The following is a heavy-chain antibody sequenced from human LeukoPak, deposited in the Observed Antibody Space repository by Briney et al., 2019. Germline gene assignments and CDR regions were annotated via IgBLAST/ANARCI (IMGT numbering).Heavy chain of an antibody. CDR1: GGSISSGSYY. CDR2: IYTSGST. J-gene: IGHJ3*02. Sequence: SETLSLTCTVSGGSISSGSYYWSWIRQPAGKGLEWIGRIYTSGSTYYNPSLKSRVTISVDTSKNQFSLKLSSVTAADTAVYYCARDPGVVRPGGAFDIWGQGTMVTVSS. CDR3: ARDPGVVRPGGAFDI. D-gene: IGHD2-2*01. V-gene: IGHV4-61*02.